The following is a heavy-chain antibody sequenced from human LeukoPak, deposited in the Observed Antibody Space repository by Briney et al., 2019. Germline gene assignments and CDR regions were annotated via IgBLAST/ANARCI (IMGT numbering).Heavy chain of an antibody. CDR3: ARDAYGFDY. J-gene: IGHJ4*02. Sequence: GASVKVSCKASGGTFSRYASSWVRQAPGQGLEWMGGIIPIFVTANYAQKFKSRVTVTADASKSTVYMELSRLRSEDTAAYYCARDAYGFDYWGQGTLVTVSS. D-gene: IGHD3-10*01. CDR2: IIPIFVTA. V-gene: IGHV1-69*13. CDR1: GGTFSRYA.